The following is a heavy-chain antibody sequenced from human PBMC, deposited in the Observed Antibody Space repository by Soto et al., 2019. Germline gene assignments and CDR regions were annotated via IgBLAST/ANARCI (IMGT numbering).Heavy chain of an antibody. Sequence: QVQLVESGGGVVQPGRSLRLSRAASGFTLSGYSMHWVRQAPGKGLEWVAVTSHDGSNNYYADSVKGRFTISRDNSKNTLYLQMDGLRPEDTAVYFCVRDTNLVATTDYSSYGLDVWGQGTTVTVSS. V-gene: IGHV3-30-3*01. J-gene: IGHJ6*02. CDR3: VRDTNLVATTDYSSYGLDV. D-gene: IGHD1-26*01. CDR1: GFTLSGYS. CDR2: TSHDGSNN.